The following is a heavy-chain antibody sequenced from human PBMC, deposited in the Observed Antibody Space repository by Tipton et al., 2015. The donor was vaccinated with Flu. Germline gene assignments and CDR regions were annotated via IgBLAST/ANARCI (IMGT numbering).Heavy chain of an antibody. CDR1: GFTFDDYA. J-gene: IGHJ6*02. V-gene: IGHV3-43D*04. Sequence: LRLSCAASGFTFDDYAMHWVRQAPGKGLEWVSLISWDGGSTYYADSVKGRFTISRDNSKNSLYLQMNSLRAEDTALYYCAKDISPYYYYGMDVWGQGITVTVSS. CDR3: AKDISPYYYYGMDV. CDR2: ISWDGGST.